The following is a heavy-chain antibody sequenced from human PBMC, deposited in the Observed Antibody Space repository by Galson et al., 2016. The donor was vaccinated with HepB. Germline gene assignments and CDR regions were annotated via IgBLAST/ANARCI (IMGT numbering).Heavy chain of an antibody. V-gene: IGHV3-53*01. J-gene: IGHJ4*02. D-gene: IGHD2-2*01. CDR2: LYGGGAT. CDR1: GVIVSDTY. Sequence: SLRLSCAASGVIVSDTYMSWVRQSPGKGLEWVAVLYGGGATYYPDSVKGRFSISRDDSKNTLFLQMNNRSPADPALYYCPRLPLPIPAAGHFTLWGQETLFTV. CDR3: PRLPLPIPAAGHFTL.